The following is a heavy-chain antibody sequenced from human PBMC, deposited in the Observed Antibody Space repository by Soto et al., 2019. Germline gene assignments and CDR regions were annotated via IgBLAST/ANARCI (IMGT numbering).Heavy chain of an antibody. V-gene: IGHV3-30*03. CDR2: TTFDGINK. J-gene: IGHJ6*02. CDR3: ARETDGMEI. CDR1: VFIFSTYS. Sequence: LRLSCAASVFIFSTYSIHWVRQAPGKGLEWVAVTTFDGINKYKADSVKGRFTTSRDASKKTVYLQMNSLTTEDTAVYLCARETDGMEICGQGTTVTLCS.